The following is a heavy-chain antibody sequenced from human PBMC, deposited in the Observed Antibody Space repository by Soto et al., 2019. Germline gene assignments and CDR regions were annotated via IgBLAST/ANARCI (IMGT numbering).Heavy chain of an antibody. CDR1: CASISSDNM. CDR2: ISQSGTT. Sequence: QVQLQESGPGLVKPSGTLSLTCAVSCASISSDNMWTWVRQPPGDGLEWIGEISQSGTTKYNPSLASRVTISVDESKNQFYLRLTSMPAADTAVYYCAKKVPAALRLYYFLGLDVWGQGTTVTVSS. J-gene: IGHJ6*02. V-gene: IGHV4-4*02. CDR3: AKKVPAALRLYYFLGLDV. D-gene: IGHD2-15*01.